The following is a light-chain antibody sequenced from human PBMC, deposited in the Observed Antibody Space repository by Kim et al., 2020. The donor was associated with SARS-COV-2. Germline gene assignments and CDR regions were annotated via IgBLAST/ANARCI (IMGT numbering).Light chain of an antibody. J-gene: IGLJ2*01. CDR3: QVWDSSSAVV. CDR2: YDT. V-gene: IGLV3-21*04. CDR1: NVGSRS. Sequence: VAPGYTAKITCGGHNVGSRSVHWYQQKPGQAPVLVIYYDTDRPSGIPERFSGSNSGNTATLTISRVEAGDEADYYCQVWDSSSAVVFGGGTQLTVL.